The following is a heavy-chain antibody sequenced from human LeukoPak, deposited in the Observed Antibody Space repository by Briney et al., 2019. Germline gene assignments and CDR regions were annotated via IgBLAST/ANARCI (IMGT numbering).Heavy chain of an antibody. D-gene: IGHD3-10*01. J-gene: IGHJ1*01. CDR3: ARDADILWFGEHTEFQH. Sequence: GGSLRLSCAASGFTFSSYWMHWVRQAPGKGLVWVSRINSDGSSTSYEDSVQGRFTISRDNAKNTLYLQMNSLRAEDTAVYYCARDADILWFGEHTEFQHWGQGTLVTVSS. CDR1: GFTFSSYW. V-gene: IGHV3-74*01. CDR2: INSDGSST.